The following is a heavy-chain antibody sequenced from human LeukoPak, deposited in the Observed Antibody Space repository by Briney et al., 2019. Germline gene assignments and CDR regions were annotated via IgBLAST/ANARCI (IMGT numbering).Heavy chain of an antibody. CDR1: VGTLSSYT. CDR3: AREADGWDV. CDR2: IIPILGIA. J-gene: IGHJ6*04. V-gene: IGHV1-69*04. Sequence: GSSVKVSCKASVGTLSSYTISWVRQAPGQGLEWMGRIIPILGIANYAQKFQGRVTITADKSTSTAYMELSSLRSEDTAVYYCAREADGWDVWGKGTTVTVSS.